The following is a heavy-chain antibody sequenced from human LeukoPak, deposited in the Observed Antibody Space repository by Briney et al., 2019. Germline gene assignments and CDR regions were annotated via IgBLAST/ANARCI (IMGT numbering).Heavy chain of an antibody. D-gene: IGHD7-27*01. CDR3: TKDPPLTGGVYSAH. Sequence: GGSLRLSCAASGFTFSSYAMSWVRQTPGKGLEWVGLIKSKVDGGTTDYAAPVKGRFTISRDDSKNTLYLQMSSLKIEDTAIYYCTKDPPLTGGVYSAHWGPGTLVTVSS. J-gene: IGHJ4*02. CDR1: GFTFSSYA. V-gene: IGHV3-15*01. CDR2: IKSKVDGGTT.